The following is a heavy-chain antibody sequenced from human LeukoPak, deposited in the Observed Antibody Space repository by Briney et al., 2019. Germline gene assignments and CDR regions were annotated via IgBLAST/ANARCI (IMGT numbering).Heavy chain of an antibody. D-gene: IGHD1-14*01. CDR2: VFHSGST. CDR3: ASSDIVTGTTYYFDY. V-gene: IGHV4-59*01. CDR1: GDSISSYY. Sequence: SETLSLTCSVSGDSISSYYRFWIRQPPGKGLEWIGYVFHSGSTNYNPSLKSRVTISVDTSKNQFSLKLSSVTAADTAVYYCASSDIVTGTTYYFDYWGQGTLVTVSS. J-gene: IGHJ4*02.